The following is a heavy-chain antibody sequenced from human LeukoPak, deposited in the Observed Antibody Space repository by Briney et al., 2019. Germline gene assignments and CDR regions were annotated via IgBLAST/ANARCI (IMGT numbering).Heavy chain of an antibody. CDR3: ARLASGSYGPLTPFDY. CDR2: IYYSGST. V-gene: IGHV4-59*08. J-gene: IGHJ4*02. Sequence: SETLSLTCTVPGGSINNYYWSWIRQPPGKGLEWIGDIYYSGSTNYNPSLKSRVTISVDTSKNQFSLRLSSVTAADTAVYYSARLASGSYGPLTPFDYWGQGTLVTVSS. CDR1: GGSINNYY. D-gene: IGHD1-26*01.